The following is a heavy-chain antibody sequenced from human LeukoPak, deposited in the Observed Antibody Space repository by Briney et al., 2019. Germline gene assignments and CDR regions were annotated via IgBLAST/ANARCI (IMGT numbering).Heavy chain of an antibody. Sequence: SETLSLTCTVSGGSISSYYWSWIRQPAGNGLEWIGRIHTSGSTNYNPSLKSRVTMSVDTSNNQFSLKPSSVTAADTAVYYCARHDYSNYPVFNYWGQGTLVTVSS. J-gene: IGHJ4*02. D-gene: IGHD4-11*01. CDR3: ARHDYSNYPVFNY. V-gene: IGHV4-4*07. CDR1: GGSISSYY. CDR2: IHTSGST.